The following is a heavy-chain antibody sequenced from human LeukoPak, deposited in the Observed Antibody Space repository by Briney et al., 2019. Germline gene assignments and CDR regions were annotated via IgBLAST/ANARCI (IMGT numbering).Heavy chain of an antibody. D-gene: IGHD6-19*01. Sequence: SGGSLRLSCAASGFTFSSYAMHWVRQAPGKGLEYVSAISSNGGSTYYANSVKGRFTISRDNSKNTLYLQMGSLRAEDMAVYYCARGGFGSGRTIDYWGQGTLVTASS. V-gene: IGHV3-64*01. CDR3: ARGGFGSGRTIDY. J-gene: IGHJ4*02. CDR1: GFTFSSYA. CDR2: ISSNGGST.